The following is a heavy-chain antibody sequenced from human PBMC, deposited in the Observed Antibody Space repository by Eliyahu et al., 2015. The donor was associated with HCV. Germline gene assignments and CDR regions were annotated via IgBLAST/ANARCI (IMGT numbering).Heavy chain of an antibody. D-gene: IGHD4-17*01. J-gene: IGHJ4*02. CDR3: ARQPFYGDYPLPTRYYFDY. Sequence: QVQLQQWGAGLLKPSETLSLTCAVYGXSFSGYYWXXIRQPPGKGLEWIGEINHSGSTXYNPSLKSRVTISVDTSKNQFSLKLSSVTAADTAVYYCARQPFYGDYPLPTRYYFDYWGQGTLVTVSS. CDR2: INHSGST. V-gene: IGHV4-34*01. CDR1: GXSFSGYY.